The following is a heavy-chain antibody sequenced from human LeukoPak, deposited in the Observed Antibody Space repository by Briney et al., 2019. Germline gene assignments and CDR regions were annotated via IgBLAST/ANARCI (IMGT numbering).Heavy chain of an antibody. J-gene: IGHJ4*02. Sequence: PSETLSLTCTVSGGSISSYYWSWIRQPPGKGLEWIGYIYYSGSTNYNPSLKSRVTISVDRSKNQFSLKLSSVTATDTAVYYCARDYSSSWNFDYWGQGTLVTVSS. CDR1: GGSISSYY. V-gene: IGHV4-59*01. D-gene: IGHD6-13*01. CDR3: ARDYSSSWNFDY. CDR2: IYYSGST.